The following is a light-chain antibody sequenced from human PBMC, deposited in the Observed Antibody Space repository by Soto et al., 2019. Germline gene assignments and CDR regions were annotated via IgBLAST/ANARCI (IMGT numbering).Light chain of an antibody. V-gene: IGLV1-44*01. CDR1: FSNIGDNA. CDR3: AAWDESLNAL. J-gene: IGLJ1*01. Sequence: QSVLTQPPSLSATPGQRVNISCSGSFSNIGDNAVNWYQHLRGAAPKLLIYLNDQRPSGVPDRFSGSKSGTSAFLAISGLQSEDEADYYCAAWDESLNALFGTGTKVTVL. CDR2: LND.